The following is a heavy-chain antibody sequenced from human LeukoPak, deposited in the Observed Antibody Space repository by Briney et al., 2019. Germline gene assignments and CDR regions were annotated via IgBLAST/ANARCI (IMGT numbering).Heavy chain of an antibody. J-gene: IGHJ4*02. CDR2: FYNSGRS. Sequence: SETLSLTCTVSDDSISDYYRGWIRQPPGKGLEWIGYFYNSGRSTYNPSLKSRVTISADTAKNHFSLKLNSLTTADTAVYYCPRGAGWLIDYWGQGILVTVSS. V-gene: IGHV4-59*01. D-gene: IGHD3-16*01. CDR3: PRGAGWLIDY. CDR1: DDSISDYY.